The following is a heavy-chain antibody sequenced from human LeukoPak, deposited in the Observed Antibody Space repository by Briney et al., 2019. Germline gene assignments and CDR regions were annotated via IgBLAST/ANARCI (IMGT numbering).Heavy chain of an antibody. CDR2: IGESGNT. CDR1: ESTYRNYV. V-gene: IGHV3-23*01. CDR3: AGSPNNAWHNFDY. J-gene: IGHJ4*02. Sequence: PGGSLRLSCITSESTYRNYVINWVRQAPGKGLEWLSIIGESGNTYYADSVKGRFTISRDSSKNTVSLQMNSLRSDDTAVYFCAGSPNNAWHNFDYWGQGTLVSVSS. D-gene: IGHD1-26*01.